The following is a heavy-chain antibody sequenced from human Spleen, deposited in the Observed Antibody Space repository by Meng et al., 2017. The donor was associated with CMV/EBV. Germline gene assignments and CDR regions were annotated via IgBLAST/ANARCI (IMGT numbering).Heavy chain of an antibody. CDR1: GFTFSTYA. CDR2: TSYDGSMK. CDR3: GGGYYNFDY. Sequence: GGSLRLSCAASGFTFSTYAMDWLHWVRQAPGKGLEWVALTSYDGSMKYYADPVKGRFTISRDNSKNTLYLQMNSLRAEDTAVYYCGGGYYNFDYWGQGTLVTVSS. D-gene: IGHD3-3*01. V-gene: IGHV3-30*04. J-gene: IGHJ4*02.